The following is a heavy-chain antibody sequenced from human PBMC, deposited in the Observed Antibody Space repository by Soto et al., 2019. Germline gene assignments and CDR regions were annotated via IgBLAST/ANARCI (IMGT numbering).Heavy chain of an antibody. D-gene: IGHD6-6*01. CDR2: ISYTGST. Sequence: QVQLQESGPGLVKPSQTLSLICTVSGGPISSGDYYWSWIRQPPGKGLEWIGYISYTGSTFYNPSLKSRLTISLDTPKKQFSLKLSPLTAADTAVCYCARGLYSGSLDYWGQGTLVTVSS. CDR1: GGPISSGDYY. V-gene: IGHV4-30-4*01. J-gene: IGHJ4*02. CDR3: ARGLYSGSLDY.